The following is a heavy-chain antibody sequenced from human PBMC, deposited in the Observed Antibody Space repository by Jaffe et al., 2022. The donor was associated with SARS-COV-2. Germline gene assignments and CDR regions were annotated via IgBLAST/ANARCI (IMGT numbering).Heavy chain of an antibody. CDR1: GYTFTSYG. Sequence: QVQLVQSGAEVKKPGASVKVSCKASGYTFTSYGISWVRQAPGQGLEWMGWISAYNGNTNYAQKLQGRVTMTTDTSTSTAYMELRSLRSDDTAVYYCARVRSPYSSSSGAGFDPWGQGTLVTVSS. J-gene: IGHJ5*02. CDR2: ISAYNGNT. D-gene: IGHD6-6*01. CDR3: ARVRSPYSSSSGAGFDP. V-gene: IGHV1-18*01.